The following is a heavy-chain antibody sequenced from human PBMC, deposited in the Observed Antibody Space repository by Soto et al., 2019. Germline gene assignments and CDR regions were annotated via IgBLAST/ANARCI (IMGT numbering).Heavy chain of an antibody. J-gene: IGHJ6*03. CDR1: GYTFTIYG. CDR2: ISAYNGNT. V-gene: IGHV1-18*01. Sequence: ASVKVSCKASGYTFTIYGIIWVRQAPGQGLEWMGWISAYNGNTNYAQKLQGRVTMTTDTSTSTAYTELRSLRSDDTAVYYCARVSHYDFWSGYSDYYMDVWGKGTTFTVSS. D-gene: IGHD3-3*01. CDR3: ARVSHYDFWSGYSDYYMDV.